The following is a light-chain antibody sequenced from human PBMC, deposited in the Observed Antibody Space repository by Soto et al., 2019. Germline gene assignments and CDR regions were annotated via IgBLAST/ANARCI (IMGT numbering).Light chain of an antibody. J-gene: IGLJ3*02. CDR2: EVS. CDR3: SSYTSHSTWV. CDR1: SSDIGNYKY. Sequence: QSALTQPASVSGSPRQSITFSCTGTSSDIGNYKYVSWYQQHPGRAPKLLIYEVSNRPSGVSNRFSGSKSGNTASLTISGLQAEDEGDYYCSSYTSHSTWVFGEGTKVTVL. V-gene: IGLV2-14*01.